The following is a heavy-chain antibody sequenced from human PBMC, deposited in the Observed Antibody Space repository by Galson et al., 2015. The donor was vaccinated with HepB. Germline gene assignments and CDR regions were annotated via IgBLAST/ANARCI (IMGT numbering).Heavy chain of an antibody. D-gene: IGHD3-10*01. Sequence: SCKASGGSFSSHNFNWVRQTPGQGLEWMGRVFPLLNVADYAQKFQGRLTITADSSTRTVYMELKNLTSDDMAMYYCAGSTGASYYTSATLHYWGQGTLVPVSS. J-gene: IGHJ4*02. CDR1: GGSFSSHN. CDR2: VFPLLNVA. V-gene: IGHV1-69*02. CDR3: AGSTGASYYTSATLHY.